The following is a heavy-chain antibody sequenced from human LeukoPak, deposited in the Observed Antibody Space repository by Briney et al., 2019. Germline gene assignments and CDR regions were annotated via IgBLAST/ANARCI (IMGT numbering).Heavy chain of an antibody. J-gene: IGHJ4*02. V-gene: IGHV4-39*01. D-gene: IGHD3-3*01. CDR2: IYYSGST. CDR1: GGSISSSSYY. Sequence: SETLSLTCTVSGGSISSSSYYWGWIRQPPGKGLEWIGSIYYSGSTYYNPSLKSRVTISVDTSKNQFSLKLSSVTAADTAVYYCASAGRFLEWLSTDYFDYRGQGTLVTVSS. CDR3: ASAGRFLEWLSTDYFDY.